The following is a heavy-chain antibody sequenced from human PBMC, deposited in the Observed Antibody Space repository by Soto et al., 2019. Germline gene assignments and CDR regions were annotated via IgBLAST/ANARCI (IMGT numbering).Heavy chain of an antibody. J-gene: IGHJ3*02. Sequence: PVGSLRLSCAASGFTFSSYAMSGVRQAPGKGLEWVSAISGSGGSTYYADSVKGRFTISRDNSKNTLYLQMNSLRAEDTAVYYCAKAGGYCSSTSCPDIVAPSGAFDIWGQGTMVTVSS. V-gene: IGHV3-23*01. D-gene: IGHD2-2*01. CDR3: AKAGGYCSSTSCPDIVAPSGAFDI. CDR1: GFTFSSYA. CDR2: ISGSGGST.